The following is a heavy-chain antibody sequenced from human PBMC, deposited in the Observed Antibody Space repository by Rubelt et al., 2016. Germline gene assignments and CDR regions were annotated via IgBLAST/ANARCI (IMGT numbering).Heavy chain of an antibody. CDR1: GFTFSTYN. V-gene: IGHV3-48*04. CDR2: ISSSSSYT. CDR3: ASPTGGDGPV. J-gene: IGHJ6*02. Sequence: EVQLVESGGGLVQPGGSLRLSCAASGFTFSTYNMNWVRQAPGKGLEWVSYISSSSSYTNYADSVKGRFTISRDDAKTSWYLQMNSLGAEDTAVYYCASPTGGDGPVWGQGTTVTVSS. D-gene: IGHD3-16*01.